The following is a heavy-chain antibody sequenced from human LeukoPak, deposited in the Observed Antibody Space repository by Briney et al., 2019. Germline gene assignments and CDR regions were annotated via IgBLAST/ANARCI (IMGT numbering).Heavy chain of an antibody. V-gene: IGHV1-69*13. Sequence: GASVKVSCKASGGTFSSYAISWVRRAPGQGLEWMGGIIPIFGTANYAQKFQGRVTITADESTSTAYMELSSLRSEDTAVYYCARRGDIVVVPAALDAFDIWGQGTMVTVSS. CDR1: GGTFSSYA. J-gene: IGHJ3*02. CDR2: IIPIFGTA. D-gene: IGHD2-2*01. CDR3: ARRGDIVVVPAALDAFDI.